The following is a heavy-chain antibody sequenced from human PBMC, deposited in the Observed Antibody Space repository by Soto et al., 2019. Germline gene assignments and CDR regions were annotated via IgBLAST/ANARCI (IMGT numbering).Heavy chain of an antibody. J-gene: IGHJ3*02. CDR2: ITSGSGGGT. CDR1: GFTFSSNA. V-gene: IGHV3-23*01. Sequence: EVQLLESGGGLVQPGGSLRLSCVASGFTFSSNAMSWVRQAPGKGLEWVSHITSGSGGGTYYADSVKGRFTISRDNAKNTLYMXXNSLRVEDXAVYYCGKGTWGAFDIWGHGTLVTVSS. CDR3: GKGTWGAFDI. D-gene: IGHD7-27*01.